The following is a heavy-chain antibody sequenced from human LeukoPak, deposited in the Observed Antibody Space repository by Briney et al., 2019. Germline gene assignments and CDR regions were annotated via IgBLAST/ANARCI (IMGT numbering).Heavy chain of an antibody. V-gene: IGHV1-69*06. J-gene: IGHJ5*01. CDR1: GGTFSSYA. CDR2: IIPIFGTA. D-gene: IGHD4-17*01. CDR3: AKFATVTTPNWIDS. Sequence: ASVKVSCKASGGTFSSYAISWVRQAPGQGLEWMGGIIPIFGTANYAQKFQGRVTITADKSTSTAYMELSSLRSEDTAVYYCAKFATVTTPNWIDSWGQGTQVTVSS.